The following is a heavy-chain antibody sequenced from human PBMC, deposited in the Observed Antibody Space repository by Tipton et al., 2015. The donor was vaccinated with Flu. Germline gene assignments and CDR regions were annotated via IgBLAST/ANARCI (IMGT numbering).Heavy chain of an antibody. CDR1: GGSISSYY. V-gene: IGHV4-59*12. D-gene: IGHD5-12*01. J-gene: IGHJ6*02. CDR2: IYYSGST. CDR3: AREGHIVATTSGMDV. Sequence: LSCTVSGGSISSYYWSWIRQPPGKGLEWIGYIYYSGSTNYNPSLKSRVTISVDTSKNQFSLKLSSVTAADTAVYYCAREGHIVATTSGMDVWGQGTTVTVSS.